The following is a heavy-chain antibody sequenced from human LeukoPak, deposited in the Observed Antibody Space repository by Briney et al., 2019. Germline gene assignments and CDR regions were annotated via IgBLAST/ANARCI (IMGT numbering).Heavy chain of an antibody. D-gene: IGHD2-15*01. CDR3: ARDEGYCSGGSCHDPFDY. CDR1: GYTFTSYG. CDR2: ISAYNGNT. V-gene: IGHV1-18*01. Sequence: ASVKVSCKASGYTFTSYGITWVRQAPGQGLEWMGWISAYNGNTNYAQKLQGSVTMTTDTSTSTAYMELRSLRSDDTAVYYCARDEGYCSGGSCHDPFDYWGQGTLVTVSS. J-gene: IGHJ4*02.